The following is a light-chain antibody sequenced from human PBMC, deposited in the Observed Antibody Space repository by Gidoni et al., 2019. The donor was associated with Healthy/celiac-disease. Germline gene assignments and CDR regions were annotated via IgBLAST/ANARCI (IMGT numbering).Light chain of an antibody. J-gene: IGKJ1*01. CDR2: GAS. Sequence: EIVMTQSPATLSVSPGERATLSCRASQSVSSNLAWYQQKPGQAPSLLTYGASTRATGIPARFSGSGSGTEFTLTLSSLQSEDFAVYYCQQYNNWPPWTFGQGTKVEIK. V-gene: IGKV3-15*01. CDR1: QSVSSN. CDR3: QQYNNWPPWT.